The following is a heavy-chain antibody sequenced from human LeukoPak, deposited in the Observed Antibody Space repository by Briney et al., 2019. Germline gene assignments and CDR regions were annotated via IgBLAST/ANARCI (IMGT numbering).Heavy chain of an antibody. Sequence: GGSLRLSCAASGFTFSSYSMNWVRQSPGKGLEWVSSITSSSSYIYYADSVKGRFTNSRDNAKNSLYLQMNSLRAEDTAVYYCARAVGSGSFQTYYYYMDVWGKGTTVTISS. CDR2: ITSSSSYI. V-gene: IGHV3-21*04. D-gene: IGHD3-10*01. CDR3: ARAVGSGSFQTYYYYMDV. CDR1: GFTFSSYS. J-gene: IGHJ6*03.